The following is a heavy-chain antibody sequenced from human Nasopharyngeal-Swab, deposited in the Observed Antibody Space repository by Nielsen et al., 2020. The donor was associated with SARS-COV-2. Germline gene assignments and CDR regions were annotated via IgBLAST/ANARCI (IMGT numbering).Heavy chain of an antibody. CDR2: IYYSGST. J-gene: IGHJ4*02. Sequence: SETLSLTCAVYGWSFSGYYWSWIRQPPRRGLEWIGYIYYSGSTNYNPSLKSRVTISLDTSKNQFSLKLSSVTAADSAVYYCARDTRRGGVDYWGQGTLVTVSS. V-gene: IGHV4-59*01. D-gene: IGHD2-15*01. CDR3: ARDTRRGGVDY. CDR1: GWSFSGYY.